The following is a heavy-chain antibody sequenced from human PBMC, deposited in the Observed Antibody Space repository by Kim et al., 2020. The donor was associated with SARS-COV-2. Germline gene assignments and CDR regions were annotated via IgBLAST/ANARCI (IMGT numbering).Heavy chain of an antibody. V-gene: IGHV3-15*01. Sequence: GGSLRLSCAASGFTFINAWMSWVRQAPGKGLEWVGRIKGKADGWTTDYAAPVKGRFTISRDDSKDTVYLQMNSLKTEDTAVYYCTTHAWFDPWGQGTLVT. CDR2: IKGKADGWTT. CDR3: TTHAWFDP. CDR1: GFTFINAW. J-gene: IGHJ5*02.